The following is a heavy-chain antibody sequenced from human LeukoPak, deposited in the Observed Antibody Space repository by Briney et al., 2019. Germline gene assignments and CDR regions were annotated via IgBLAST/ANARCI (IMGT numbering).Heavy chain of an antibody. D-gene: IGHD5-18*01. J-gene: IGHJ5*02. V-gene: IGHV3-23*01. Sequence: GGSLRLSCAASGFTFSSYGMSWVRQAPGKGLEWVSAISGSGGSTYYADSVKGRFTISRDNSKNTLYLQMNSLRAEDTAVYYCAKGTTAMVFRNWFDPWGQGTLVTVSS. CDR2: ISGSGGST. CDR3: AKGTTAMVFRNWFDP. CDR1: GFTFSSYG.